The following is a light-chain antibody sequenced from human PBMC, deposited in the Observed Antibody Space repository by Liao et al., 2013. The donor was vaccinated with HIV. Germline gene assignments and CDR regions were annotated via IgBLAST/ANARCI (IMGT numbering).Light chain of an antibody. CDR3: QVWDSNTDHQV. V-gene: IGLV3-21*04. J-gene: IGLJ3*02. CDR2: YDS. Sequence: SYELTQPSSLSVAPGKTARMTCGGNSIGSKSVHWYQQKPGQAPVLVIYYDSGRPSGIPERFSGSNSGNTATLSISRVEAGDEADYYCQVWDSNTDHQVFGGGTKLTVL. CDR1: SIGSKS.